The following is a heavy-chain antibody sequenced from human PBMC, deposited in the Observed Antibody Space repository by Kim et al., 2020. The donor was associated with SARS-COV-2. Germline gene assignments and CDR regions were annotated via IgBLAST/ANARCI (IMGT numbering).Heavy chain of an antibody. J-gene: IGHJ6*02. CDR2: IYTSGST. Sequence: SETLSLTCTVSGGSISSGSYYWNWIRQPAGKDLEWIGRIYTSGSTNYNPSLKSRVSISVDPSKNQFSLIMSSVTAAATAVYYCARDGANWNYYYYGMDVWGPGTTVTVSS. D-gene: IGHD1-1*01. V-gene: IGHV4-61*02. CDR1: GGSISSGSYY. CDR3: ARDGANWNYYYYGMDV.